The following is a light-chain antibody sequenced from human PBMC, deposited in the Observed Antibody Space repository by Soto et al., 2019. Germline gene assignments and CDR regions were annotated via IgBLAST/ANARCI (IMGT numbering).Light chain of an antibody. CDR3: QHYNSYSEA. Sequence: DIHITPSPSTLSASVGDRVRITCRASQSISSWLAWYQQKPGKAPKLLIYKASTLKSGVPSRFSGSGSGTEFTLTISSLQPDDFATYYCQHYNSYSEAFGQWTKVDIK. CDR1: QSISSW. J-gene: IGKJ1*01. CDR2: KAS. V-gene: IGKV1-5*03.